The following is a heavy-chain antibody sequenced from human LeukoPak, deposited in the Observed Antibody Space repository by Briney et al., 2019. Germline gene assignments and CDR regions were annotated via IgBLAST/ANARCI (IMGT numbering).Heavy chain of an antibody. J-gene: IGHJ4*02. CDR1: GFTVSSNY. V-gene: IGHV3-53*01. CDR2: ISNDGDT. CDR3: AKGSYTSSSRGLDY. Sequence: GGSLRLSCAASGFTVSSNYMSWVRQGPGKGLECVSVISNDGDTYYADSVKGRFTISRDNSKNILYLQMNSLGAEDTAVYYCAKGSYTSSSRGLDYWGQGTLVTVSS. D-gene: IGHD6-6*01.